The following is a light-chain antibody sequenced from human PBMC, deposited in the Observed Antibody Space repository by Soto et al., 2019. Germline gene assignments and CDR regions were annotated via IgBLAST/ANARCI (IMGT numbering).Light chain of an antibody. CDR1: GSDVGGYDY. Sequence: QSALTQPASVSGSPGQSITISCTGTGSDVGGYDYVSWYQQHPGKAPKLMIFDVSSRPPGVSYRFSGSKSATTASLTISGLRADDEADYYCSSYTASSTLVFGTGTKLTVL. V-gene: IGLV2-14*01. CDR2: DVS. J-gene: IGLJ1*01. CDR3: SSYTASSTLV.